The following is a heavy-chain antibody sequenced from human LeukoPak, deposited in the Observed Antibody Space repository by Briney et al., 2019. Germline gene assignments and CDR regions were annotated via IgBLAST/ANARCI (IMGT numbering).Heavy chain of an antibody. CDR1: GYTFTGYY. V-gene: IGHV1-8*02. Sequence: ASVKVSCKTSGYTFTGYYIHWVRQAPGQGPEWMGWMNPNSGNTGYAQKFQGRVTMTRNTSISTAYMELSSLRSEDTAVYYCARADGDFDYWGQGTLVTVSS. J-gene: IGHJ4*02. CDR3: ARADGDFDY. CDR2: MNPNSGNT. D-gene: IGHD3-10*01.